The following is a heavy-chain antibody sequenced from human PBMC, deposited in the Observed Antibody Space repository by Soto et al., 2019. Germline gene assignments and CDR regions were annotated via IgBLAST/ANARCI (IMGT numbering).Heavy chain of an antibody. V-gene: IGHV6-1*01. CDR3: ARDRPNWGSDYYYGMDV. Sequence: PSQTLSLTCAISGDSVSSNSAAWNWIRQSPSRGLEWLGRTYHRSKWYNDYAVSVKSRITINPDTSKNQFSLQLNSVTPEDTAVYYCARDRPNWGSDYYYGMDVWGQGTTVTVSS. D-gene: IGHD7-27*01. CDR1: GDSVSSNSAA. J-gene: IGHJ6*02. CDR2: TYHRSKWYN.